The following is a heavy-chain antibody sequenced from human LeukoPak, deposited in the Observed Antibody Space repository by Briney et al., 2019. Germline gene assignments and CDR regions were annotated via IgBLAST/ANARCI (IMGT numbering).Heavy chain of an antibody. CDR3: ARGDRVRGVIITSEYYYYYMDV. J-gene: IGHJ6*03. CDR2: INPNSGGT. Sequence: ASVKVSCKTSGYIFTNYGITWVRQAPGQGLEWMGWINPNSGGTNYAQKFQGRVTMTRDTSISTAYMELSRLRSDDTAVYYCARGDRVRGVIITSEYYYYYMDVWGKGTTVTVSS. V-gene: IGHV1-2*02. CDR1: GYIFTNYG. D-gene: IGHD3-10*01.